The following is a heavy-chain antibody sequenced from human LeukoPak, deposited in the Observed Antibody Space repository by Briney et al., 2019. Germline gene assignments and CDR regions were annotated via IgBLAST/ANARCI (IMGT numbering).Heavy chain of an antibody. CDR2: FDPEDGET. CDR3: ATAHPAYSNAFDY. J-gene: IGHJ4*02. D-gene: IGHD4-11*01. CDR1: GFTLSELS. Sequence: ASVKVSCKVSGFTLSELSMHWVRQAPGKGLEWMGGFDPEDGETIYAQKFQGRVTMTEDTSTDTAYMELSSLRSEDTAVYYCATAHPAYSNAFDYWGQGTLVTVSS. V-gene: IGHV1-24*01.